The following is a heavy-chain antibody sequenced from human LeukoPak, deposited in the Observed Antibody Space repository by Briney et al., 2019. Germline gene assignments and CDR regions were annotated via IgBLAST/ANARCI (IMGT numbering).Heavy chain of an antibody. CDR3: AKGDRGYCSGGSCYHFDY. CDR1: GFTFSSYA. J-gene: IGHJ4*02. Sequence: GGSLRLSCAASGFTFSSYAMSWVRQAPGKGLEWVSAISGSGGSTYYADSVKGRFTISRDNSKNTLYLQMNSLRAEDTAVYYCAKGDRGYCSGGSCYHFDYWGQGTLVTVSS. D-gene: IGHD2-15*01. CDR2: ISGSGGST. V-gene: IGHV3-23*01.